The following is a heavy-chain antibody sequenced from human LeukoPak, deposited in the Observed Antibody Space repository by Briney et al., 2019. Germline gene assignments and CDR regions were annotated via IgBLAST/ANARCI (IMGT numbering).Heavy chain of an antibody. V-gene: IGHV1-46*01. Sequence: ASVKVSCKASGYTFTNNYMHWVRQAPGQGLEWMGIINPSGGSTSYAQKFQGRVTMTRNTSISTAYMELSSLRSEDTAVYYCARLSRDGSMDYWGQGTLVTVSS. J-gene: IGHJ4*02. CDR2: INPSGGST. CDR3: ARLSRDGSMDY. CDR1: GYTFTNNY. D-gene: IGHD5-24*01.